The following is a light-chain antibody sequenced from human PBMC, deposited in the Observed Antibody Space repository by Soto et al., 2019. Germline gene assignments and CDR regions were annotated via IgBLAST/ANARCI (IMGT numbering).Light chain of an antibody. CDR2: DAS. V-gene: IGKV3-11*01. J-gene: IGKJ1*01. CDR3: QQYNSYSWT. Sequence: EIVLTQSPATLSLSPVERATLSCRASQSVSSYLAWYQQKPGQAPRLLIYDASNRATGIPARFSGSGAGTDFTLTISSLQPDDFATYYCQQYNSYSWTFGQGTKVDIK. CDR1: QSVSSY.